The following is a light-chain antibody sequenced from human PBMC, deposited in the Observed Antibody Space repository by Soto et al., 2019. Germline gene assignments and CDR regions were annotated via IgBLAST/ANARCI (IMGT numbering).Light chain of an antibody. CDR3: QQYSSSRT. V-gene: IGKV3-20*01. Sequence: DIVLTQSPGTLSWSPGERATLYCRASQSASSNHLAWYQQKPGQAPRLLIYGGSSRATGIPVRFSGSGSETDFTLTITRLEPEDFAMYYCQQYSSSRTFGQGTTGDIK. CDR1: QSASSNH. J-gene: IGKJ1*01. CDR2: GGS.